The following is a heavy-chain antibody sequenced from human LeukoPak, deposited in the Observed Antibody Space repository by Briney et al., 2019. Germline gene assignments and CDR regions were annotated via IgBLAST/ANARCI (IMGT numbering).Heavy chain of an antibody. CDR3: ARFPARGDIVAVPAASDAFDI. Sequence: SETLSLTCTVSGGSISSSSYYWGWIRQPPGKGLEWIGSIYYRGSTYYNPSLKSRVTISVDTSKNQFSLKLSSVTAADTAVYYCARFPARGDIVAVPAASDAFDIWGQGTMVTVSS. CDR2: IYYRGST. J-gene: IGHJ3*02. D-gene: IGHD2-2*01. V-gene: IGHV4-39*01. CDR1: GGSISSSSYY.